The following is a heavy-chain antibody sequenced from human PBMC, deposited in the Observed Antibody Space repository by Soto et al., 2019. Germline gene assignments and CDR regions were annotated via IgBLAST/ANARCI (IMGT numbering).Heavy chain of an antibody. CDR3: AREVPSVGAEDYYYGMDV. CDR1: GYTFTSYG. CDR2: ISAYNGNT. V-gene: IGHV1-18*01. Sequence: QVQLVQSGAEVKKPGASVKVSCKASGYTFTSYGISWVRQAPGQGLEWMGWISAYNGNTNYAQKLQGRVTMTTATSTSTAYMERRNLRSDDTAVYYCAREVPSVGAEDYYYGMDVWGQGTTVTVSS. D-gene: IGHD1-26*01. J-gene: IGHJ6*02.